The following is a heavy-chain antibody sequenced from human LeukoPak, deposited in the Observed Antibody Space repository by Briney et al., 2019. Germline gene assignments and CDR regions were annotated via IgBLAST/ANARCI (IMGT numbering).Heavy chain of an antibody. CDR1: GGSISSYY. CDR2: IYYSGST. CDR3: ARLDVDYYDSSGYPDP. Sequence: PSETLSLTCTVSGGSISSYYWSWIRQPPGKGLEWIGYIYYSGSTNYNPSLKSRVTISVDTSKNQFSLELSSVTAADTAVYYCARLDVDYYDSSGYPDPWGQGTLVTVSS. V-gene: IGHV4-59*08. J-gene: IGHJ5*02. D-gene: IGHD3-22*01.